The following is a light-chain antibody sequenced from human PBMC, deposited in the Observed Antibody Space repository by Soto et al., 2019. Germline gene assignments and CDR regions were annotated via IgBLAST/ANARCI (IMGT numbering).Light chain of an antibody. Sequence: DILLTQSPSSLSASVGDRVTITCRASQGINTDLAWYQQKPGKASKSLIYSASSLQRGVPSRFSGSGSGTEFTLTVSSLQPEDFATYYCQQLKSYPLTVGGGTKVDIK. CDR2: SAS. V-gene: IGKV1-9*01. CDR3: QQLKSYPLT. J-gene: IGKJ4*01. CDR1: QGINTD.